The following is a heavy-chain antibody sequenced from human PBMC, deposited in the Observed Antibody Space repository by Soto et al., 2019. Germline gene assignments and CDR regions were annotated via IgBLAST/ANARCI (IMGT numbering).Heavy chain of an antibody. CDR2: ISYDGSNK. Sequence: QVQLAESGGGVVQPGRSLTLSCAASDFTFSSYGIHWVRQAPGKGLEWVAVISYDGSNKQYGDSVKGRFTMSRDNSKNTVHLQMNSLRVEDTAVYYCAKDTYYHDSSGYYVFDYWGQGTLVTVSS. J-gene: IGHJ4*02. D-gene: IGHD3-22*01. CDR3: AKDTYYHDSSGYYVFDY. CDR1: DFTFSSYG. V-gene: IGHV3-30*18.